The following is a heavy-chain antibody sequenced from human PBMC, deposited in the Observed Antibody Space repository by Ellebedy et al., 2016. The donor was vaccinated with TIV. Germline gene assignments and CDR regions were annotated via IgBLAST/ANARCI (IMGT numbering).Heavy chain of an antibody. CDR3: GRSGYRYYYYGMDV. Sequence: SETLSLXXTVSGGSISDHYWSWIRQPPGKGLDWIGYIYYSGSTNYNPSLKSRVTISVDTSKNQFSLKLSSVTAADTAVYYCGRSGYRYYYYGMDVWGQGTTVTVSS. CDR2: IYYSGST. CDR1: GGSISDHY. D-gene: IGHD3-22*01. J-gene: IGHJ6*02. V-gene: IGHV4-59*11.